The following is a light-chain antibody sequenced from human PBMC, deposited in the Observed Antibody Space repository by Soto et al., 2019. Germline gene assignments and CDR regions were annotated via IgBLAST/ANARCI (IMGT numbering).Light chain of an antibody. J-gene: IGKJ1*01. CDR1: QSVSSY. CDR3: HRRCNRPST. V-gene: IGKV3-11*01. Sequence: EIVLTQSPATLSLYPGERATLSCRASQSVSSYLAWYQQKPGQAPRLLIYDASNRATGIPARFSGSGSGTDFTLTSSRREPEDFSFYYSHRRCNRPSTFGQGTKVEMK. CDR2: DAS.